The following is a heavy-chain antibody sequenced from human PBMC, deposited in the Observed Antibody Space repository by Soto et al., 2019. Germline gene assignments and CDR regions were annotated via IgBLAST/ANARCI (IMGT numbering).Heavy chain of an antibody. CDR3: ARDRRVGASTALDY. Sequence: QVQLVESGGGVVQPGRSLRLSCAASGFTFSSYGMHWVRQAPGKGLEWVAVIWYDGSNKYYAESVKGRFTISRDNSKNTLYLQMNSLRAEDTAVYYCARDRRVGASTALDYWGQGTLVTVSS. CDR2: IWYDGSNK. D-gene: IGHD1-26*01. J-gene: IGHJ4*02. CDR1: GFTFSSYG. V-gene: IGHV3-33*01.